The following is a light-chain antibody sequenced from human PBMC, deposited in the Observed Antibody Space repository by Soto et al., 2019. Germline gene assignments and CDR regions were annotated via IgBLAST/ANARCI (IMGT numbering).Light chain of an antibody. CDR3: CSYAGSDTFKV. V-gene: IGLV2-11*01. Sequence: QSALTQPRSVSGSPGQSVTISCAGTNSDVGGYDSASWYQQHPGKAPKFMIYDVSRRPSGVPDRFSGSKSGNTASLTISGLQAEDEADYYCCSYAGSDTFKVFGGGTKVTVL. CDR2: DVS. CDR1: NSDVGGYDS. J-gene: IGLJ3*02.